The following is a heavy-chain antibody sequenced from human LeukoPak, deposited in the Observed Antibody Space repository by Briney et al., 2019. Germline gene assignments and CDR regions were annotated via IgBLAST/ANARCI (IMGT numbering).Heavy chain of an antibody. Sequence: GGSLRLSCAASRFTFSSYNMNWVRQAPGKGLEWVSSISSGSSYIYYADSVKGRFTISRDNAKNSLNLQMNSLRAEDTAVYYCASLFPWFDPWGQGTLVTVSS. CDR2: ISSGSSYI. CDR3: ASLFPWFDP. CDR1: RFTFSSYN. J-gene: IGHJ5*02. V-gene: IGHV3-21*01.